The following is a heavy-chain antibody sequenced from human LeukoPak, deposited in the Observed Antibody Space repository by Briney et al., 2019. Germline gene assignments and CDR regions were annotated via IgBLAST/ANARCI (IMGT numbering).Heavy chain of an antibody. CDR2: ITYSGTNT. CDR3: AKTPSHREDMALVTFDS. CDR1: GFTFSIYW. Sequence: QAGGSLRLSCAASGFTFSIYWMHWVRQAPGKGLVWVSLITYSGTNTFYADSVKARFTISRDISKNTLYLQMNSLRVEDTAVYYCAKTPSHREDMALVTFDSWGQGTLVTVSS. D-gene: IGHD5-24*01. V-gene: IGHV3-74*01. J-gene: IGHJ4*02.